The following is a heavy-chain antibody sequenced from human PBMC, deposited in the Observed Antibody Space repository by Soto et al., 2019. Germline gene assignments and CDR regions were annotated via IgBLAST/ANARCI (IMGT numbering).Heavy chain of an antibody. CDR3: ARHGDESFDY. V-gene: IGHV4-59*08. J-gene: IGHJ4*02. CDR1: GGSISSYY. D-gene: IGHD7-27*01. Sequence: LSLTCTVSGGSISSYYWSWIRQPPGKGLEWIGYIYYSGSTNYNPSLKSRVTISVDTSKNQFSLKLSSVTAADTAVYYCARHGDESFDYWGQGTLVTVSS. CDR2: IYYSGST.